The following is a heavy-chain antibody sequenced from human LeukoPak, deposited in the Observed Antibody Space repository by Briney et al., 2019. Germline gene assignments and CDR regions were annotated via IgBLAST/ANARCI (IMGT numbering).Heavy chain of an antibody. V-gene: IGHV1-18*01. CDR1: GYTFTSYG. Sequence: ASVKVSFKASGYTFTSYGISWVRQAPGQGLEWMGWISAYNGNTNYAQKLQGRVTMTTDTSTSTAYMELRSLRSDDTAVYYCARVLNTVTIDWFDPWGQGTLVTVSS. CDR3: ARVLNTVTIDWFDP. D-gene: IGHD4-11*01. J-gene: IGHJ5*02. CDR2: ISAYNGNT.